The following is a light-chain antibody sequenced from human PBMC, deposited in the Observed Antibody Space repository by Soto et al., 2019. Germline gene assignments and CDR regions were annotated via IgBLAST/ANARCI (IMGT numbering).Light chain of an antibody. CDR1: SSNIGSNT. CDR2: SNN. CDR3: AAWDDSLNGSWV. J-gene: IGLJ3*02. V-gene: IGLV1-44*01. Sequence: QSVLTQPPSASGTPGQRVTISCSGSSSNIGSNTVNWYQQLPGTAPKLLLYSNNQRPSGVPDRFSGSKSGISASLAISGLQSEDEVDYYCAAWDDSLNGSWVFGGGTKLTVL.